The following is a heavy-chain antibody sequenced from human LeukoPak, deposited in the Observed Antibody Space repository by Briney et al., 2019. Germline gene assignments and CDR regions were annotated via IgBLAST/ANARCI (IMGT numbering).Heavy chain of an antibody. D-gene: IGHD3-10*01. CDR3: ARSGFGFEPHFDA. CDR1: GYTFTNFD. Sequence: GASVKVSCTASGYTFTNFDINWVRQATGQGLEWLGWMNPNTGHTGFAQKFQGRVTMTRDTSISTAFLDLNTLTSDDTAVYYCARSGFGFEPHFDAWGQGTPVTVSS. CDR2: MNPNTGHT. V-gene: IGHV1-8*01. J-gene: IGHJ4*02.